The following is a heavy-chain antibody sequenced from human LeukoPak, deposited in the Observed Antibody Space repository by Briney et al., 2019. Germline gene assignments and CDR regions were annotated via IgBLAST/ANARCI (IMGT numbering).Heavy chain of an antibody. CDR3: ARVPYYYDSSGQGI. CDR1: GGSFSGYY. Sequence: PSETLSLTCAVYGGSFSGYYWSWIRQPPGKGLEWIGEINHSGSTNYNPSLKSRVTISVDTSKNQFSLKLSSVTAADTAVYYCARVPYYYDSSGQGIWGQGTMVTVSS. V-gene: IGHV4-34*01. J-gene: IGHJ3*02. CDR2: INHSGST. D-gene: IGHD3-22*01.